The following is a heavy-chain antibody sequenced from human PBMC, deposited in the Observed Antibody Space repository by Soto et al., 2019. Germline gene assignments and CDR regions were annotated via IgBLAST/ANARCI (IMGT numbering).Heavy chain of an antibody. CDR1: GGTFSSYA. CDR3: AWSYGNRYNWFDP. CDR2: IIPIFGTA. Sequence: GASVKVSCKASGGTFSSYAISWVRQAPGQGLEWMGGIIPIFGTANYAQKFQGRVTITADESTSTAYMELSSLRSEDTAVYYCAWSYGNRYNWFDPWGQGTLVTVSS. V-gene: IGHV1-69*13. D-gene: IGHD5-18*01. J-gene: IGHJ5*02.